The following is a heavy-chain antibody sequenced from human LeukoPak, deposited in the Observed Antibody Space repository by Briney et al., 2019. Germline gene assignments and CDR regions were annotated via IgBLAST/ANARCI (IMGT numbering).Heavy chain of an antibody. J-gene: IGHJ1*01. CDR1: GGSISSYY. CDR2: IYYSGST. CDR3: AGTDVSSGYLGYFQH. Sequence: PSETLSLTCTVSGGSISSYYWSWIRQPPGKGLEWIGYIYYSGSTNYNPSLKSRVTISVDTSKNQFSLKLSSVTAADTAVYYCAGTDVSSGYLGYFQHWGQGTLVTVSS. D-gene: IGHD3-22*01. V-gene: IGHV4-59*01.